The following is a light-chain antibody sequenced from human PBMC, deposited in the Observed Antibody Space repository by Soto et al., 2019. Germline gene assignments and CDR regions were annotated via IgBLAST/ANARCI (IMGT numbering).Light chain of an antibody. CDR2: EVT. Sequence: QSALTQPASVSGSPGQSITISCTGTSSDIGGYNDVSWYQQHPGKAPQVMMFEVTYRPYGISDRFSVSKSVNVASLTISGLQAEDEADYYCCSYRSGSAPYYVFGTGTKLTVL. CDR1: SSDIGGYND. V-gene: IGLV2-14*01. J-gene: IGLJ1*01. CDR3: CSYRSGSAPYYV.